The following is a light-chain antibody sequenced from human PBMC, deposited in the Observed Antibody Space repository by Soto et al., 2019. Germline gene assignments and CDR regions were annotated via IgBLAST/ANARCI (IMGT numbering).Light chain of an antibody. CDR2: GAS. J-gene: IGKJ5*01. CDR3: QHFASSSIT. V-gene: IGKV3-20*01. CDR1: QSVGNNY. Sequence: EIVLTQSPGTLSLTPGERAALSCRASQSVGNNYLAWYQQKPGQAPRLLIYGASSRATGIPDRFSGSGSGTDFTLTITRLAPEDFAVYYCQHFASSSITFGQGTRLEI.